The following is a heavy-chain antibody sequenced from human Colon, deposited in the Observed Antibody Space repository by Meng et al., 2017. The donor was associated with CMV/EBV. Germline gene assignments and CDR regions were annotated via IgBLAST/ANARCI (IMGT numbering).Heavy chain of an antibody. CDR3: AKDHFIHGNQRPLAFDS. CDR1: GFTLSDHY. Sequence: GESLKISCVASGFTLSDHYMSWVRQAPGKGLEWVSGISGSGEIMEGRFTISRDNSKSTLYLQLNNLGAEDTAVYYCAKDHFIHGNQRPLAFDSWGQGTLVTVSS. J-gene: IGHJ4*02. CDR2: ISGSG. V-gene: IGHV3-53*01. D-gene: IGHD1-14*01.